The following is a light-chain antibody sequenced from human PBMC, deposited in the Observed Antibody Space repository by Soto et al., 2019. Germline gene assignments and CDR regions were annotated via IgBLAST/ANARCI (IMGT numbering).Light chain of an antibody. CDR3: QHRSSWPLT. J-gene: IGKJ4*01. CDR1: QSVSTY. V-gene: IGKV3-11*01. Sequence: EIVLTQSPATLSLSPGERAILSCRASQSVSTYLAWYQQKPGRAPRLLIYDTSNRATGIPARFSGSGSGTDFTLTISSLEAEDFAVYYCQHRSSWPLTFGGGTKVEVK. CDR2: DTS.